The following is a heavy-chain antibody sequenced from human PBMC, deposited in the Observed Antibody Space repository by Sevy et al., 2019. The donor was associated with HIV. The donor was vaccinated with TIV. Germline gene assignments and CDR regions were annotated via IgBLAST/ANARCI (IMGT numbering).Heavy chain of an antibody. J-gene: IGHJ4*02. CDR2: IKSKTDGGTT. Sequence: GGSLRLSCAASGFTFSNAWMNWVRQAPGKGLEWVGRIKSKTDGGTTDYAAPVKGRFTISRDDSKNTLYLQMNRLKTGDTAVYYCTTDWRYYNDSSGYYPLADFDYWGQGTLVTVSS. CDR3: TTDWRYYNDSSGYYPLADFDY. CDR1: GFTFSNAW. D-gene: IGHD3-22*01. V-gene: IGHV3-15*07.